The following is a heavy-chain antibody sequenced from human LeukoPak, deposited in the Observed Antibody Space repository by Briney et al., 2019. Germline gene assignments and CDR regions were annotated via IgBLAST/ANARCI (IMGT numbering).Heavy chain of an antibody. V-gene: IGHV4-39*07. CDR2: IYYSGST. J-gene: IGHJ4*02. CDR1: GGSISSSSYY. Sequence: SGTLSLTCTVSGGSISSSSYYWGWIRQPPGKGLEWIGSIYYSGSTYYNPSLKSRVTISVDTSKNQFSLKLRSVTAADTAVYYCARAEVTTSSLDSWGQGTLVTVSS. D-gene: IGHD4-17*01. CDR3: ARAEVTTSSLDS.